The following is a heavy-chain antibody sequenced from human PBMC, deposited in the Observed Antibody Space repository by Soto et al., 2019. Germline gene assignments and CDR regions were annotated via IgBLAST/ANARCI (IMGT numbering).Heavy chain of an antibody. D-gene: IGHD3-3*01. CDR2: IYHSGST. CDR3: ARYRDFWSGYYYFDY. Sequence: QVQLQESGPGLVKPSGTLSLTCAVSGGSISSSNWWSWVRQPPGKGLEWIGEIYHSGSTNYNPSLKSRVTISVYTFKNQFSLQLSSVTAADMAVYYCARYRDFWSGYYYFDYWGQGTLVTVSA. CDR1: GGSISSSNW. J-gene: IGHJ4*02. V-gene: IGHV4-4*02.